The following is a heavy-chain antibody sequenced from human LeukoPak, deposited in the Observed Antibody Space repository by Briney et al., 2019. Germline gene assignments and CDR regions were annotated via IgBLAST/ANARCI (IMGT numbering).Heavy chain of an antibody. Sequence: GGSLRLSCAASEFTFSSYWMSWVRQAPGKGLEWVANIKQDGSEKYYVDSVKGRFTISRDNAKNSLYLQMNSLRAEDTAVYYCASMVRGRSYNWFDPWGQGTLVTVSS. CDR3: ASMVRGRSYNWFDP. CDR2: IKQDGSEK. J-gene: IGHJ5*02. D-gene: IGHD3-10*01. CDR1: EFTFSSYW. V-gene: IGHV3-7*01.